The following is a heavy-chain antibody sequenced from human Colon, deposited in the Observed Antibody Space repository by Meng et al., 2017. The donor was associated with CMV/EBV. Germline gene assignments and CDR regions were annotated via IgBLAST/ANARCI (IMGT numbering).Heavy chain of an antibody. V-gene: IGHV3-23*01. CDR1: GFRFNNDV. CDR2: ISGNGASA. J-gene: IGHJ4*02. Sequence: GQGLESVGDLVLPGGSLILSGAVSGFRFNNDVMTWVRRAPGKGLEWVATISGNGASAYYADSVRGRFTISRDNSKNMVYLQMKTLRDEDTAVYYCAKGFYWGQGTLVTVSS. CDR3: AKGFY.